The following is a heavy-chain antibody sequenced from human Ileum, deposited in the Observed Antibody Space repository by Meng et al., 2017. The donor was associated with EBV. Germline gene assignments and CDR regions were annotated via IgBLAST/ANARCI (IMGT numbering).Heavy chain of an antibody. CDR2: IYHSGST. CDR3: ASGRDYAWHS. CDR1: GDSISSNNW. V-gene: IGHV4-4*02. Sequence: QVPLQESGPGLVKPSGTLSLTCAVSGDSISSNNWWSWVSQPPGKGLEWIGEIYHSGSTNYNPSFKSRVTMSVDKSKNQISLNLSSVTAADTAVYYCASGRDYAWHSWGRGTLVTVSS. D-gene: IGHD4-17*01. J-gene: IGHJ4*02.